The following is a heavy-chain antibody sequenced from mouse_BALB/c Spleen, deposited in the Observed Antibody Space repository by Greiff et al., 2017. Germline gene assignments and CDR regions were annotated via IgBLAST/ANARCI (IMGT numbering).Heavy chain of an antibody. CDR2: ISDGGSYT. CDR1: GFTFSDYY. J-gene: IGHJ4*01. V-gene: IGHV5-4*02. D-gene: IGHD2-10*02. Sequence: EVMLVESGGGLVKPGGSLKLSCAASGFTFSDYYMYWVRQTPEKRLEWVATISDGGSYTYYPDSVKGRFTISRDNAKNNLYLQMSSLKSEDTAMYYCARGKYGNYDAMDYWGQGTSVTVSS. CDR3: ARGKYGNYDAMDY.